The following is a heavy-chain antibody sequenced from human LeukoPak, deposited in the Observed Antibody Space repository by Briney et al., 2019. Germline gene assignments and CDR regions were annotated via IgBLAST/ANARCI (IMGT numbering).Heavy chain of an antibody. Sequence: GGSLRLSCAASGFTFSSYAMHWVRQAPGKGLEYVSSISSNGGSTYYANSVKGRFTISRDNAKNSLYLQMNSLRAEDTAVYYCAELGITMIGGVWGKGTTVTISS. CDR1: GFTFSSYA. CDR2: ISSNGGST. CDR3: AELGITMIGGV. J-gene: IGHJ6*04. V-gene: IGHV3-64*01. D-gene: IGHD3-10*02.